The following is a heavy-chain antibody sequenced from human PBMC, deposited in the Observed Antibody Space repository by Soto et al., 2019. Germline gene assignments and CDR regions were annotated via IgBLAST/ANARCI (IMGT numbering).Heavy chain of an antibody. J-gene: IGHJ4*02. CDR1: GGSISSGGYS. CDR2: MYHREST. Sequence: QLQLQQSGSGLVKPSQTLSLTCAVSGGSISSGGYSWSWMRQPPGKGLEWIGYMYHRESTYYDPSLESRVTLSRHRSKTLFSLTLSSVAAADTAVYYCVRVPDYWGQGILGTASS. V-gene: IGHV4-30-2*01. CDR3: VRVPDY. D-gene: IGHD2-2*01.